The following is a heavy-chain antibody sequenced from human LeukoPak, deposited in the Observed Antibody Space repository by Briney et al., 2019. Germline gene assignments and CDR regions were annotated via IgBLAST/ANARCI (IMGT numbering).Heavy chain of an antibody. Sequence: SETLSLTCTVSGGSISSYYWSWIRQPPGKGLEWIGYIYYSGSTNYNPSLKSRVTISVDTSKNQFSLKLSSVTAADTAVYYCARGHSSGYWGVDYWGQGTLVTVSS. CDR1: GGSISSYY. V-gene: IGHV4-59*01. CDR2: IYYSGST. J-gene: IGHJ4*02. CDR3: ARGHSSGYWGVDY. D-gene: IGHD3-22*01.